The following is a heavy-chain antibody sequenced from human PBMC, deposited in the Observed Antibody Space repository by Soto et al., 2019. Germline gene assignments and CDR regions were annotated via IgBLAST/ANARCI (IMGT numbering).Heavy chain of an antibody. V-gene: IGHV3-30-3*01. D-gene: IGHD5-12*01. CDR3: ASTIASYFFRQYSGYDLGYYYYYGMDV. CDR1: GLTFSSYA. CDR2: ISYDGSNK. J-gene: IGHJ6*02. Sequence: WVLRLSCAACGLTFSSYAMHWVRQAPGKGLEWVAVISYDGSNKYYADSVKGRFTISRDNSKNTLYLQMNSLRAEDTAVYYCASTIASYFFRQYSGYDLGYYYYYGMDVWGQGTTVTVSS.